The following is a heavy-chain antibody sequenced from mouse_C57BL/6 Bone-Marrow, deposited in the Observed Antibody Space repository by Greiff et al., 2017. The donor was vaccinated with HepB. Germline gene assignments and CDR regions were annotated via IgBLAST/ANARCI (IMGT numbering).Heavy chain of an antibody. Sequence: QVQVKQPGAELVKPGASVKLSCKASGYTFTSYWMQWVKQRPGQGLEWIGEIDPSDSYTNYNQKFKGKATLTVDTSSSTAYMQLSSLTSEDPAVYYCASWDFDYWGQGTTLTVSS. J-gene: IGHJ2*01. CDR1: GYTFTSYW. D-gene: IGHD4-1*01. V-gene: IGHV1-50*01. CDR3: ASWDFDY. CDR2: IDPSDSYT.